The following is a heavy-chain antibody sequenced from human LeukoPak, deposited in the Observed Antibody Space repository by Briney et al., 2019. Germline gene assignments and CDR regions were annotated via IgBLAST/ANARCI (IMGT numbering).Heavy chain of an antibody. J-gene: IGHJ6*02. CDR2: MNPNSGNT. V-gene: IGHV1-8*01. Sequence: ASVRVSCKASGYTFTSYDINWMRQATGQGLEWMGWMNPNSGNTGYAQKFQGRVTMTRNTSISTAYMELSSLRSEDTAVYYCARAGYSSGWYYYYGMDVWGQGTTVTVSS. D-gene: IGHD6-19*01. CDR1: GYTFTSYD. CDR3: ARAGYSSGWYYYYGMDV.